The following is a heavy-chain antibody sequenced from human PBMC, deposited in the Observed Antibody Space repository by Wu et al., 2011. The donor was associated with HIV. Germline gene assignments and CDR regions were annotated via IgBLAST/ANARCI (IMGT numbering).Heavy chain of an antibody. V-gene: IGHV1-8*01. CDR2: MNPNSGNT. D-gene: IGHD3-10*01. Sequence: QVQLVQSGAEVKKPGASVKVSCKASGYTFTSYDINWVRQATGQGLEWMGWMNPNSGNTGYAQKFHDRVSITRNTSINTVYMDLNSLRSEDTAVYYCARAWFGVYDAFDTWGQGQCSPSLQ. J-gene: IGHJ3*02. CDR3: ARAWFGVYDAFDT. CDR1: GYTFTSYD.